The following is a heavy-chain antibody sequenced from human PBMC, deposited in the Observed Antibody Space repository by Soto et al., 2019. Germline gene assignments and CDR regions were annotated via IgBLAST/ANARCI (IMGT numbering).Heavy chain of an antibody. D-gene: IGHD3-22*01. CDR2: IWYDGSNK. CDR3: ARDLDSSGSGY. V-gene: IGHV3-33*01. J-gene: IGHJ4*02. Sequence: QVQLVESGGGVVQPGRSLRLSCAASGFTFSSYGMHWVRQAPGKGLEWVAVIWYDGSNKYYADSVKGRFTISRDNSKNTLYLQMNSLRAEDTAVYYCARDLDSSGSGYWGQGTLVTVSS. CDR1: GFTFSSYG.